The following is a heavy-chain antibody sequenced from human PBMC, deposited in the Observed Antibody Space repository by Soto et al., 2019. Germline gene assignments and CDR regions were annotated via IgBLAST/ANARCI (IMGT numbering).Heavy chain of an antibody. CDR2: IWYDGSNK. CDR3: ARDSRYSSGWYRRRWYFDL. V-gene: IGHV3-33*01. J-gene: IGHJ2*01. CDR1: GSTFSSYG. Sequence: QVQLVESGGGVVQPGRSLRLSCAASGSTFSSYGMHWVRQAPGKGLEWVAVIWYDGSNKYYADSVKGRFTISRDNSKNTLYLQMNSLRAEDTAVYYCARDSRYSSGWYRRRWYFDLWGRGTLVTVSS. D-gene: IGHD6-19*01.